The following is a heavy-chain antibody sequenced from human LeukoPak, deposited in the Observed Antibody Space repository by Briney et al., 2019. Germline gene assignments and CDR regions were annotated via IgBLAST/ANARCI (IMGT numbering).Heavy chain of an antibody. J-gene: IGHJ3*02. Sequence: GSLRLSCAASGFTFSSYSMNWVRQPPGKGLEWIGYIYYSGSTNYNPSLKSRVTISVDTSKNQFSLKLSSVTAADTAVYYCARDLIQLTYAFDIWGQGTMVTVSS. D-gene: IGHD5-18*01. CDR2: IYYSGST. CDR3: ARDLIQLTYAFDI. V-gene: IGHV4-59*01. CDR1: GFTFSSYS.